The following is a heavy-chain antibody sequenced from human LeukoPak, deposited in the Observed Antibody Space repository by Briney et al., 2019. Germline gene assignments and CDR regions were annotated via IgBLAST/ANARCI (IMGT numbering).Heavy chain of an antibody. CDR2: IYHSGST. CDR3: ARGSNYYDSTNFDY. D-gene: IGHD3-22*01. V-gene: IGHV4-4*02. Sequence: SETLSLTCAVSGGSISSSNWWSWVRQPPGKGLEWIGEIYHSGSTNYNPSLKSRVTISVDKSKNQFSLKLSSVTAADTAVYYCARGSNYYDSTNFDYWGQGTLVTVSS. J-gene: IGHJ4*02. CDR1: GGSISSSNW.